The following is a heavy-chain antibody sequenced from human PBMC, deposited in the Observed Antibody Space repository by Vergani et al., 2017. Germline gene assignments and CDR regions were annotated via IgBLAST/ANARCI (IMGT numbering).Heavy chain of an antibody. CDR3: ARDQRVYCSSTSCYRAYYYMDV. V-gene: IGHV3-33*01. J-gene: IGHJ6*03. Sequence: QVQLVESGGGVVQPGRSLRLSCAASGFTFSSYGMHWVRQAPGKGLEWVAVIWYDGSNKYYADSVKGRFTISRDNSKNTLYLQMNSLRAEDTAVYYCARDQRVYCSSTSCYRAYYYMDVWGKGTTVTVSS. CDR1: GFTFSSYG. D-gene: IGHD2-2*01. CDR2: IWYDGSNK.